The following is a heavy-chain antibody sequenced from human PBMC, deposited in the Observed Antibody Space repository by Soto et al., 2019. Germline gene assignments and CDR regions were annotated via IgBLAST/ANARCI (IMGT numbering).Heavy chain of an antibody. D-gene: IGHD3-9*01. CDR1: GGTFSSYT. V-gene: IGHV1-69*08. CDR2: IIPILGIA. Sequence: QVQLVQSGAEVKKPGSSVKVSCKASGGTFSSYTISWVRQAPGQGLEWMGRIIPILGIANYAQKFQGRVTITADKSTSTAYMELSSLSSEDTAVYYCARETYYDILTGYSNQNNWFDPWGQGTLVTVSS. J-gene: IGHJ5*02. CDR3: ARETYYDILTGYSNQNNWFDP.